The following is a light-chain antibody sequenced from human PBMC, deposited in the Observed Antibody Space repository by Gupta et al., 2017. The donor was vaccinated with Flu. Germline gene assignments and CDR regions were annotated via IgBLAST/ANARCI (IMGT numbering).Light chain of an antibody. V-gene: IGKV3-20*01. CDR1: QRVNNNL. CDR2: VAS. Sequence: ERATLSFRASQRVNNNLLTCYQQKPGQAPSLLIYVASSRATGIPDRFSGSGSVTDFTLTIRRLEPEYFAVYYCQQYGISGYTFGQGTKLEI. CDR3: QQYGISGYT. J-gene: IGKJ2*01.